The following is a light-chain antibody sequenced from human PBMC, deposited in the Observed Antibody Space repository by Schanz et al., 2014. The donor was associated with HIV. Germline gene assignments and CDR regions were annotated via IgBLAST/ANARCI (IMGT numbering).Light chain of an antibody. V-gene: IGLV2-14*03. J-gene: IGLJ1*01. CDR2: DVN. CDR1: SSDVGAYKS. CDR3: SSYTSSSTPYV. Sequence: QSALTQPASVSGSPGQSITISCTGTSSDVGAYKSVSWYQQHPGKAPKLIIYDVNNRPSGVSNRFSGSKSGNTASLTISGLQAEDEAVYYCSSYTSSSTPYVFGSGTKLTVL.